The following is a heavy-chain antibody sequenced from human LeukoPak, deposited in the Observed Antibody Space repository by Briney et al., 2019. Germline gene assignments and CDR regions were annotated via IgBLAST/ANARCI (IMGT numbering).Heavy chain of an antibody. J-gene: IGHJ3*02. CDR1: GGXISSYY. D-gene: IGHD3-10*01. Sequence: SETLSLTCSVSGGXISSYYCSWIRQPPGKGLEWNGYIYYSGSTNYNPSLKSRVTISVDTSRNQFSLKLSSVTAADAAVYYCAREPIYGSGSYYRAFDIWGQGTMVTVSS. CDR3: AREPIYGSGSYYRAFDI. V-gene: IGHV4-59*01. CDR2: IYYSGST.